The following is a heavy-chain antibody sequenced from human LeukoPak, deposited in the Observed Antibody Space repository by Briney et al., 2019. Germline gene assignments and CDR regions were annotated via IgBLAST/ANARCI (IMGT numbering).Heavy chain of an antibody. CDR3: ARALTRYYDILTGYYDY. D-gene: IGHD3-9*01. V-gene: IGHV1-69*01. CDR1: GGTFSSYA. J-gene: IGHJ4*02. CDR2: IIPIFDTA. Sequence: SVKVSCKASGGTFSSYAISWVRQAPGQGLEWMGGIIPIFDTANYAQKFQGRVTNTADESTSTAYMELSSLRSEDTAVYYCARALTRYYDILTGYYDYWGQGTLVTVSS.